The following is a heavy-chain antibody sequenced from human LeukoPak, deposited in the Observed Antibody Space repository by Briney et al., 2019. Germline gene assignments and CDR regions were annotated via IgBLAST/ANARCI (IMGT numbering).Heavy chain of an antibody. CDR1: GFSFSSYS. J-gene: IGHJ6*03. V-gene: IGHV3-48*01. Sequence: GGALRLSCAASGFSFSSYSMNWVRQAPGKGLEWISYISSRSITIYDADSVKGRFTISRDNAKHSLNLQMNSLRAEDTAVYYCARESPTALNTYYYYFYMDVWGKGTTVTVSS. CDR2: ISSRSITI. CDR3: ARESPTALNTYYYYFYMDV.